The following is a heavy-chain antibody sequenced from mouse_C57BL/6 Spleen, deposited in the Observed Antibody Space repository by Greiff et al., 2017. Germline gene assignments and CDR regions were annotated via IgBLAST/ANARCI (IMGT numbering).Heavy chain of an antibody. J-gene: IGHJ3*01. D-gene: IGHD2-5*01. CDR1: GYTFTDYE. Sequence: QVQLQQSGAELVRPGASVTLSCKASGYTFTDYEMHWVKQTPVHGLEWIGAIDPETGGTAYNQKFKGKAILTADKSSSTAYMELRSLTSEDSAVYYCTRTSYYSNYLLAYWGQGTLVTVSA. CDR3: TRTSYYSNYLLAY. V-gene: IGHV1-15*01. CDR2: IDPETGGT.